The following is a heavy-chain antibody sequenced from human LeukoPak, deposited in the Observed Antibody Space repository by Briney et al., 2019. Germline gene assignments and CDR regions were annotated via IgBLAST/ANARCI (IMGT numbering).Heavy chain of an antibody. CDR2: IYTSGST. Sequence: SETLSLTCTVSGGSISSYYWSWIRQPAGKGLEWIGRIYTSGSTNYNPSLESRVTMSVDTSKNQFSLRLNSVTAADTAVYYCARLVGSGSFYTWFDPWGPGTLVTVSS. D-gene: IGHD3-10*01. J-gene: IGHJ5*02. CDR1: GGSISSYY. V-gene: IGHV4-4*07. CDR3: ARLVGSGSFYTWFDP.